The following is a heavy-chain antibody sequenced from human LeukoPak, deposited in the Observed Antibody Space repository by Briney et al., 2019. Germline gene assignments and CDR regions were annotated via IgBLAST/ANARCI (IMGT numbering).Heavy chain of an antibody. D-gene: IGHD3-3*02. Sequence: GGSLRLSCAASGFTFSDYYMSWIRQAPGKGLEWVSAISGSGGSTYYADSVKGRFTISRDNSKNTLYLQMNSLRAEDTAVYYCAKVARSHIWSGYYYFDYWGQGTLVTVSS. J-gene: IGHJ4*02. V-gene: IGHV3-23*01. CDR3: AKVARSHIWSGYYYFDY. CDR2: ISGSGGST. CDR1: GFTFSDYY.